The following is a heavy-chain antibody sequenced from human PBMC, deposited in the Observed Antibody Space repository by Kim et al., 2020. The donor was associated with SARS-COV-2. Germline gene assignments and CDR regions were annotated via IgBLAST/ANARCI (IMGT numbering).Heavy chain of an antibody. CDR2: IYSGGST. Sequence: GGSLRLSCAASGFTVSSNYMSWVRQAPGKGLEWVSVIYSGGSTYYADSVKGRFTISRDNSKNTLYLQMNSLRAEDTAVYYCARDLDGPAAITPHYYGMDVWGQGTTVTVSS. CDR3: ARDLDGPAAITPHYYGMDV. CDR1: GFTVSSNY. V-gene: IGHV3-66*01. D-gene: IGHD2-2*01. J-gene: IGHJ6*02.